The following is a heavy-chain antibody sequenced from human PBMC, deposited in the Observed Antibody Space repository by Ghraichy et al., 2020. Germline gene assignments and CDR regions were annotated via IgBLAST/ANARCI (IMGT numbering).Heavy chain of an antibody. V-gene: IGHV4-38-2*01. CDR2: IYHSGST. D-gene: IGHD3-3*01. J-gene: IGHJ4*02. CDR3: AVISAYYDFWSGYFDY. Sequence: SEALSLTCAVSGYSISSGYYWGWIRQPPGKGLEWIGSIYHSGSTYYNPSLKSRVTISVDTSKNQFSLKLSSVTAADTAVYYCAVISAYYDFWSGYFDYWGQGTLVTVSS. CDR1: GYSISSGYY.